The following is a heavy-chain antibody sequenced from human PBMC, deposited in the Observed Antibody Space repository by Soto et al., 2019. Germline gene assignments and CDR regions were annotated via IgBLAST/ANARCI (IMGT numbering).Heavy chain of an antibody. CDR2: IKDDGSEK. V-gene: IGHV3-7*03. CDR1: GFTFSNYW. CDR3: VRATYFSDSSGYTRCFDY. Sequence: GDTLIISCAASGFTFSNYWMTWVRQAPEKGLEWVAMIKDDGSEKYYVYSVKGRFTTSRDESKNSVYLQMNSLKTEDTAVYYCVRATYFSDSSGYTRCFDYWGQGTLVTVSS. D-gene: IGHD3-22*01. J-gene: IGHJ4*02.